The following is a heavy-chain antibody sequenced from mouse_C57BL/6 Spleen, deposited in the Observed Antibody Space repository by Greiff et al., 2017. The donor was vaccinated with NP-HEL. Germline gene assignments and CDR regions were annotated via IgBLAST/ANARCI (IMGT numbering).Heavy chain of an antibody. J-gene: IGHJ3*01. V-gene: IGHV1-64*01. D-gene: IGHD2-3*01. CDR1: GYTFTSYW. Sequence: VQLQQSGAELVKPGASVKLSCKASGYTFTSYWMHWVKQRPGQGLEWIGMIHPNSGSTNYNEKFKSKATLTVDKSSSTAYMQLSSLTSEDSAVYYCAREDDGYYVWFVYWGQGTLVTVSA. CDR3: AREDDGYYVWFVY. CDR2: IHPNSGST.